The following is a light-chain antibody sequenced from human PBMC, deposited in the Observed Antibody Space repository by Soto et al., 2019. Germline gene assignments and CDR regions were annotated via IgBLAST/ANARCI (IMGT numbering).Light chain of an antibody. CDR1: SSDVGGYNY. V-gene: IGLV2-11*01. CDR2: DVT. Sequence: QSALTKPRSVSGSPGQSVTISCTGTSSDVGGYNYVSWYQQHPGKAPTVMIYDVTKRPSGVPDRFSGSKSGNTASLTISGLQAGDEADYYCCSYAGSYILVFGGGTKLTVL. CDR3: CSYAGSYILV. J-gene: IGLJ2*01.